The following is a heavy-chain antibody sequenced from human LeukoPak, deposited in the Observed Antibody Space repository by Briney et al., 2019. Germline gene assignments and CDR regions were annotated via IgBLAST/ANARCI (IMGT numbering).Heavy chain of an antibody. J-gene: IGHJ2*01. CDR1: GGSISSYY. D-gene: IGHD4-17*01. CDR3: ARRTVSHWYFDL. V-gene: IGHV4-39*01. CDR2: IYYSGST. Sequence: PSETLSLTCTVSGGSISSYYWGWIRQPPGRGLEWIGSIYYSGSTYYNPSLKSRVTISVDTSKNQFSLKLSSVTAADTAVYYCARRTVSHWYFDLWGRGTLVTVSS.